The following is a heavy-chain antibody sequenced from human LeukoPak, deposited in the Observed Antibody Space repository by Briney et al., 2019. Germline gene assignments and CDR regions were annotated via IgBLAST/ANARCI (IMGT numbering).Heavy chain of an antibody. V-gene: IGHV1-2*02. CDR1: GYTFTGYY. CDR2: INPNSGGT. D-gene: IGHD5-18*01. Sequence: ASVTVSCKASGYTFTGYYMHWVRQAPGQGLEWMGWINPNSGGTNYAQKVQGRVTMTRDTSISTAYMELSRLRSEDTAVYYCARGGYSYGYAADNWFDPWGQGTLVTVSS. J-gene: IGHJ5*02. CDR3: ARGGYSYGYAADNWFDP.